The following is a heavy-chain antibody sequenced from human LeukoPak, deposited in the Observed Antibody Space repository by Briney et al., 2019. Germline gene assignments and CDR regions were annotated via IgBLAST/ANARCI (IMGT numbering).Heavy chain of an antibody. D-gene: IGHD6-19*01. CDR2: IYSGGST. CDR1: GFTVSNNY. J-gene: IGHJ4*02. Sequence: GGSLRLSCAASGFTVSNNYMTWVRQAPGEGLEWVSLIYSGGSTDYPDSVKGRFNISRDNSKNTVYLQMNSLRAEDTAVYYCARGRSSGFFDYWGQGTLVTVSS. V-gene: IGHV3-66*01. CDR3: ARGRSSGFFDY.